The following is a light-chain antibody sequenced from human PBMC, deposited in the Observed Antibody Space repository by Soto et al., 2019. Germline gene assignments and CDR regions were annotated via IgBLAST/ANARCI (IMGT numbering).Light chain of an antibody. Sequence: DIQMTQSQSSVSASVVDRVTITCRASQGISNYLAWYQQKPGKVPKLLIYAASTLPSGAPSPFGGSESGTDFTFTITSLQPEAVATDYCQTYNSAPITFGQGIRLESK. V-gene: IGKV1-27*01. CDR3: QTYNSAPIT. J-gene: IGKJ5*01. CDR1: QGISNY. CDR2: AAS.